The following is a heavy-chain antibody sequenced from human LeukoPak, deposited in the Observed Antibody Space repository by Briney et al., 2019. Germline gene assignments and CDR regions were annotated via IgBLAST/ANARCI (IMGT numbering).Heavy chain of an antibody. CDR1: GYTFTDYY. V-gene: IGHV1-2*02. J-gene: IGHJ4*02. CDR3: ARTVFYGLRFLDY. CDR2: INPNSGGT. Sequence: ASVKVSCKASGYTFTDYYLHWLRQAPGQGLEWMGWINPNSGGTNYAQKFQGRVTMTRDTSISTAYMELSRLRSDDTAVYYCARTVFYGLRFLDYWGQGTLVTVSS. D-gene: IGHD5-12*01.